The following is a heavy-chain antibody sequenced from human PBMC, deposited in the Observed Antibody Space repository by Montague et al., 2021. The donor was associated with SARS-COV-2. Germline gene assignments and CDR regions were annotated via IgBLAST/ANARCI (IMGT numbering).Heavy chain of an antibody. D-gene: IGHD4-17*01. J-gene: IGHJ3*02. CDR3: ARDRTGDDYGDDAFDI. CDR1: GFTFSSYD. Sequence: SLRLSCAASGFTFSSYDMHWVRQAPGKGLEYVSGISSNGDTTYHVNSVKGRFTVSRDNSKNTLYLQMGSLRRDDMAVYYCARDRTGDDYGDDAFDIWGQGTMVTVSS. CDR2: ISSNGDTT. V-gene: IGHV3-64*01.